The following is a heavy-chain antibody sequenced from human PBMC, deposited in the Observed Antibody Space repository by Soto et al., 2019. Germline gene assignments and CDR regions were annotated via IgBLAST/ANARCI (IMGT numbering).Heavy chain of an antibody. CDR2: IYYSGST. V-gene: IGHV4-39*01. CDR1: GGSISSSSYY. D-gene: IGHD2-15*01. J-gene: IGHJ4*02. Sequence: SETLSLTCTVSGGSISSSSYYWGWIRQPPGKGLEWIGSIYYSGSTYYNPSLKSRVTISVDTSKNQFSLKLSSVTAADTAVYYCGGVVAAATGEAVDYWGQGTLVTVSS. CDR3: GGVVAAATGEAVDY.